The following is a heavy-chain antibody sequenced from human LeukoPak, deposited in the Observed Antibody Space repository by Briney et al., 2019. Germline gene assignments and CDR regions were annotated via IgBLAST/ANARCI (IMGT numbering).Heavy chain of an antibody. J-gene: IGHJ4*02. CDR1: GFTFSSYW. V-gene: IGHV3-7*05. CDR3: ARDESGDSYGLY. Sequence: GGSLRLSCAVSGFTFSSYWMNWVRQGPGKGLEWVANIKQDGSQKYYVDSVRGRFTISRDNPKNSLYMQLNSLRAEDTAVYYCARDESGDSYGLYWGQGTLVTVSS. D-gene: IGHD5-18*01. CDR2: IKQDGSQK.